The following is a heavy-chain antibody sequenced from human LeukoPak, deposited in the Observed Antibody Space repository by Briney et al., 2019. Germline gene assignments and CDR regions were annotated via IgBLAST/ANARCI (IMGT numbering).Heavy chain of an antibody. CDR2: ISAYNGNT. CDR1: GYTFTSND. V-gene: IGHV1-18*01. CDR3: ARDLGYIAVAGTAYYYYGMDV. J-gene: IGHJ6*02. Sequence: ASVKVSCKASGYTFTSNDINWVRQAPGQGLEWMGWISAYNGNTDYAQKLQGRVTMTTDTSTSTAYMELRSLRSDDTAVYYCARDLGYIAVAGTAYYYYGMDVWGQGTTVTVSS. D-gene: IGHD6-19*01.